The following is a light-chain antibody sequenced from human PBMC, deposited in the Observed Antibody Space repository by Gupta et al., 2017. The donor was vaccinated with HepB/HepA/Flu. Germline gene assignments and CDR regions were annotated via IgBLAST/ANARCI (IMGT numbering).Light chain of an antibody. CDR1: QGIRNE. Sequence: DIQMTQSPSSLSASVGDRVTITCRASQGIRNELGWCQQKPGIAPKRLIYGASILLSGVPSRFSGSGSGTEFTLTITSLQPEDFATYYCLQDHSYPRTFGQGTKVEIK. J-gene: IGKJ1*01. CDR3: LQDHSYPRT. CDR2: GAS. V-gene: IGKV1-17*01.